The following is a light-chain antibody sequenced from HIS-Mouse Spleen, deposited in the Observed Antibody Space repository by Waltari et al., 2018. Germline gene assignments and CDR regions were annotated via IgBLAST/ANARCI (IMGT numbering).Light chain of an antibody. V-gene: IGLV3-25*03. J-gene: IGLJ2*01. CDR1: ALPTQY. CDR3: QSADSSGTWV. CDR2: KDS. Sequence: SYELTQPPSVSVSPGQTARITCSGDALPTQYAYWYQQKPGQAPVLGIYKDSERPSGIPERFSGSSSGTTVTLTISGVQAEDEADYYCQSADSSGTWVFGGGTKLTVL.